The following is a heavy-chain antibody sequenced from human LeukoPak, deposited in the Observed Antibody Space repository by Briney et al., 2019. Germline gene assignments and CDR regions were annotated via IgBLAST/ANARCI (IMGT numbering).Heavy chain of an antibody. CDR3: ARAGPLLEWFYTYYYYMDV. V-gene: IGHV4-39*01. D-gene: IGHD3-3*01. J-gene: IGHJ6*03. CDR1: GGSISNTDRY. Sequence: DPSETLSLTCSVFGGSISNTDRYWGWVRQPPEKGLEWIGSIYYSGFTYYNPSLKSRVTISVDTSKNQFSLKLSSVTAADTAVYYCARAGPLLEWFYTYYYYMDVWGKGTTVTVSS. CDR2: IYYSGFT.